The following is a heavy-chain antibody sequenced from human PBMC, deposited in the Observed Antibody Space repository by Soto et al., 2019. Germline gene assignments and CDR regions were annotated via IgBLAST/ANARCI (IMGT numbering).Heavy chain of an antibody. V-gene: IGHV4-4*02. CDR2: IYHSGST. Sequence: QVQLQESGPGLVKPSGTLSLTCAVSGGSISSSNWWSWVRQPPGKGLEWIGEIYHSGSTNYNPSLKRRVAIAVDKSKNQFSLKRSSVTAADTAVYYWARAAMGGSSWPFDAWGQGTLVTVSS. CDR1: GGSISSSNW. CDR3: ARAAMGGSSWPFDA. D-gene: IGHD6-13*01. J-gene: IGHJ5*02.